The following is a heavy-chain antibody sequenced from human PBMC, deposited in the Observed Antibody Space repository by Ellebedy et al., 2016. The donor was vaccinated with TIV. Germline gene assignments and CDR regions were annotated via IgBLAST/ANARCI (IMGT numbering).Heavy chain of an antibody. CDR2: INPNTGGT. D-gene: IGHD3-16*02. CDR1: GYTFTGYY. Sequence: AASVKVSCKASGYTFTGYYIHWVRQAPGQGLEWMGWINPNTGGTNYAQKFQGRVIMTRDTSTSTVYMELSSLSSEDTALYYCARAPLSGVFYGMDVWGQGTTVTVSS. V-gene: IGHV1-2*02. J-gene: IGHJ6*02. CDR3: ARAPLSGVFYGMDV.